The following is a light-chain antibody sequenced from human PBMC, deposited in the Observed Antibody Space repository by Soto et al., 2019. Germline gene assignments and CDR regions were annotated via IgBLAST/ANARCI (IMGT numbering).Light chain of an antibody. Sequence: DIQMTQSPSSLSASVGDRVTITCRASQGISNYLAWYQQKPGKVPKLLIYAASTLQSGVPSRFSGSGSGTDFTLTISSLQPEDVATYYCRKYNRLRTFGQGTKVEIK. V-gene: IGKV1-27*01. CDR3: RKYNRLRT. CDR2: AAS. J-gene: IGKJ1*01. CDR1: QGISNY.